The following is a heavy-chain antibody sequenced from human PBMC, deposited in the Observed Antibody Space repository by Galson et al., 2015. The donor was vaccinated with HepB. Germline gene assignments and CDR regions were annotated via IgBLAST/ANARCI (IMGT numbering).Heavy chain of an antibody. D-gene: IGHD3-22*01. CDR2: IKSKANGETT. J-gene: IGHJ4*02. Sequence: SLRLSCAASGFTFSNVWMSWVRQTTEKGLEWVGRIKSKANGETTDYAAPVKGRFTISRDDSKNTLYLQMNSLRAEDTAVYYCAKVGSSYDSSGYYYKGFDYWGQGTLVTVSS. CDR3: AKVGSSYDSSGYYYKGFDY. CDR1: GFTFSNVW. V-gene: IGHV3-15*01.